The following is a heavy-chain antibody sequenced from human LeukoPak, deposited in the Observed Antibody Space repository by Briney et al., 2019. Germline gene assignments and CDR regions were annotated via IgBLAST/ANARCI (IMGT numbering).Heavy chain of an antibody. CDR3: VRVHDSSGGIFDY. D-gene: IGHD6-19*01. CDR2: ISSTGGST. J-gene: IGHJ4*02. V-gene: IGHV3-64D*06. CDR1: RFTFTSYA. Sequence: TGGSLRLPCSASRFTFTSYAMHWVRQAPGKGLEYVSAISSTGGSTYYADSVKGRFTISRDNSKNTLYLQMSSLRTEDTAVYYCVRVHDSSGGIFDYWGQGTLVTVSS.